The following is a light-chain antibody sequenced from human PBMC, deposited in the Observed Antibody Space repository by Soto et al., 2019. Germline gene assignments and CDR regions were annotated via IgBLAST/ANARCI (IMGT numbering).Light chain of an antibody. Sequence: EIVMTQSPATLSVSPGERATLSCRASQSISSNLAWYQQKPGQAPRLLIYGASTRATGIPATFSGSGSGTEFTLTISSLQSEDFAVYYCQQYYNWPPGTFGRGTKLEIK. V-gene: IGKV3-15*01. CDR1: QSISSN. J-gene: IGKJ2*02. CDR2: GAS. CDR3: QQYYNWPPGT.